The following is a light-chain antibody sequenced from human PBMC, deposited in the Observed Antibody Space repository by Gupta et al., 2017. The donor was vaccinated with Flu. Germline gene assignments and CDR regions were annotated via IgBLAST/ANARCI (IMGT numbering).Light chain of an antibody. Sequence: QSPLPQPAPGPGPPGQSYPTPCSGTSSDIGSSDLVSWYQHHPGKAPKVVIYAGNNRPSGVSNRFSGSKSGNTASLTISGLQGEDEAEYYCCSRLRGGGYVFGTRTKVTVL. CDR1: SSDIGSSDL. CDR3: CSRLRGGGYV. J-gene: IGLJ1*01. CDR2: AGN. V-gene: IGLV2-23*01.